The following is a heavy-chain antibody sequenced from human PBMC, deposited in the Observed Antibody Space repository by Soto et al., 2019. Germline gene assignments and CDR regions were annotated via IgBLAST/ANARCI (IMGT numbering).Heavy chain of an antibody. D-gene: IGHD3-3*01. CDR2: INHSGST. CDR3: AREVGVLRFLESGYYGMDV. V-gene: IGHV4-34*01. J-gene: IGHJ6*02. Sequence: SETLSLTCAVYGGSFSGYYWSWIRQPPGKGLEWIGEINHSGSTNYNPSLKSRVTISVDTSKNQFSLKLSSVTAADTAVYYCAREVGVLRFLESGYYGMDVWGQGTTVTVSS. CDR1: GGSFSGYY.